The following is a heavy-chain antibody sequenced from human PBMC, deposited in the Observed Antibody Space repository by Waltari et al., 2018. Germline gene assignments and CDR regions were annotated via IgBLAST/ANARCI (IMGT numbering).Heavy chain of an antibody. V-gene: IGHV4-34*01. J-gene: IGHJ2*01. Sequence: GAGLVKPSETLSLTCAFYGGSFTTYYWRWIRQSPGKGLEWVGQIRHGGSAYYNPSLKSRVTMSLDTSKNQLSLKMTSVTAADTAVYYCARHGGYAQDLWGRGTLVTVSS. CDR3: ARHGGYAQDL. CDR1: GGSFTTYY. CDR2: IRHGGSA. D-gene: IGHD5-12*01.